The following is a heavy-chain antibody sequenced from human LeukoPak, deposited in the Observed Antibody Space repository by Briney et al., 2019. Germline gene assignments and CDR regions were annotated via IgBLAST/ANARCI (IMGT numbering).Heavy chain of an antibody. CDR2: INPNSGGT. D-gene: IGHD2-2*01. CDR3: ARANFLYCSSSTCLFDY. Sequence: ASVKVSCKASGYIFTDYYMHWVRQAPGQELGWMGRINPNSGGTNYAQKFQGRVTMTRDTSISTAHMEVSRLRSDDTAVYYCARANFLYCSSSTCLFDYWGQGTLVTVSS. J-gene: IGHJ4*02. CDR1: GYIFTDYY. V-gene: IGHV1-2*06.